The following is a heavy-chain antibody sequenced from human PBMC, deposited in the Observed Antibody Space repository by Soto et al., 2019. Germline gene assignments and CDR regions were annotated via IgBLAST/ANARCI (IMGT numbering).Heavy chain of an antibody. CDR3: AKDTNYGGNRLDY. J-gene: IGHJ4*02. CDR1: GFTFSSYG. V-gene: IGHV3-30*18. CDR2: ISYDGSNK. Sequence: QVQLVESGGGVVQPGRSLRLSCAASGFTFSSYGVHWVRQAPGKGLEWVAVISYDGSNKYYADSVKGRFTISRDNSKNTLYLQMNSLRAEDTAVYYCAKDTNYGGNRLDYWGQGTLVTVSS. D-gene: IGHD4-17*01.